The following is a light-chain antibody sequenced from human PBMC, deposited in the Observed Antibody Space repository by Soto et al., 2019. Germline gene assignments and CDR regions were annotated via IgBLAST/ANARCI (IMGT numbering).Light chain of an antibody. CDR2: GTS. Sequence: DIQMTQSPSSLSASVGDRVTITCRATQTISNSLNRYQQRPGKAPNLLIYGTSTLQGGVPSRFSGSGSGTDFTLTISRLQPEDSATYFCQESHTFLWGTFGQGTKVDIK. V-gene: IGKV1-39*01. J-gene: IGKJ1*01. CDR1: QTISNS. CDR3: QESHTFLWGT.